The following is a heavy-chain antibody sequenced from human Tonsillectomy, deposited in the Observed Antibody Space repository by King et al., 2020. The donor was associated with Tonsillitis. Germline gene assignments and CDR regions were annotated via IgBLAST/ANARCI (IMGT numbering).Heavy chain of an antibody. J-gene: IGHJ4*02. CDR1: GGSFSGYY. CDR2: INHSGST. Sequence: VQLQQWGAGLLKPSETLSLTCAVYGGSFSGYYWSWIRQPPGKGLEWIGEINHSGSTTYNPSLKSRVTISVDTSKNQFSLKLSSVTAADTAVYYCARDYYDSSGPVYWGQGTLVTVSS. D-gene: IGHD3-22*01. CDR3: ARDYYDSSGPVY. V-gene: IGHV4-34*01.